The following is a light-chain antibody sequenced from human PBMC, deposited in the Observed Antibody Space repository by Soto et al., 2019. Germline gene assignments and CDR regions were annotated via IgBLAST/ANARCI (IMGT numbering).Light chain of an antibody. CDR1: QSISSY. V-gene: IGKV1-39*01. J-gene: IGKJ5*01. CDR2: AAS. Sequence: DIQMTQNKSSLSASVGDRVTITCRASQSISSYLNWYQQKPGKAPKLLIYAASSLQSGVPSRFSGSGSGTDFTLTISSLQPEDFATYYCLHHHNFPITFGQGTRLEIK. CDR3: LHHHNFPIT.